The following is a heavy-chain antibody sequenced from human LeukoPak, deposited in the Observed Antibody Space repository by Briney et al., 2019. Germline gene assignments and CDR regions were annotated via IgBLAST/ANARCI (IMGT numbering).Heavy chain of an antibody. Sequence: GESLKISCKGSGYRFTSVWIGWVRQMPGKGLEWMGIIYAGDSDTRYSPSLQGQVTISADKSISTAYLQWSSLKASDTAMYYCAIYALRYYGDYPGRYFDLWVRGTLVTVSS. J-gene: IGHJ2*01. D-gene: IGHD4-17*01. CDR3: AIYALRYYGDYPGRYFDL. V-gene: IGHV5-51*01. CDR1: GYRFTSVW. CDR2: IYAGDSDT.